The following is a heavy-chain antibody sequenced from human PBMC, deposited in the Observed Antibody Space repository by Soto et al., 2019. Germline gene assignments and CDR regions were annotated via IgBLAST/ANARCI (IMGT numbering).Heavy chain of an antibody. CDR3: AREQYNWKI. CDR2: VLHTGNT. V-gene: IGHV4-59*01. J-gene: IGHJ4*02. CDR1: GDSIRSYY. Sequence: SETLSLTCSVSGDSIRSYYWTWIRQPPGKGLQWIGYVLHTGNTNYNPSLKSRVTISEDASKNQVSLRLTSVTAADTAVYFCAREQYNWKIWGQGTLVTVSS. D-gene: IGHD1-20*01.